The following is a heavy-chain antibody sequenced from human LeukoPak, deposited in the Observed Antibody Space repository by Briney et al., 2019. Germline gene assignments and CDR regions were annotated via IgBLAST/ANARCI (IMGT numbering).Heavy chain of an antibody. CDR3: AGDYYDSSGHDN. D-gene: IGHD3-22*01. CDR2: INHSGST. J-gene: IGHJ4*02. Sequence: PSETLSLTCAVYGGPFSGYYWSWIRQPPGKGLEWIGEINHSGSTNYNPSLKSRVTISVDTSKNQFSLKLSSVTAADTAVYYCAGDYYDSSGHDNWGQGTLVTVSS. CDR1: GGPFSGYY. V-gene: IGHV4-34*01.